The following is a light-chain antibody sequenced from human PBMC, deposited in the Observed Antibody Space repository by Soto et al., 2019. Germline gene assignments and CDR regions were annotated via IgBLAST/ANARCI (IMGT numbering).Light chain of an antibody. Sequence: QSVLTQPASVSGAPGQTGTISCTGSSSNFGAGHDVHWYQQLSGTAPKLLIYSDFNRPSGVPARFAGSRSGTAASLAITGLQAEDEATYYCQAYDNSLRGWLFRGGTKLPVL. CDR2: SDF. CDR1: SSNFGAGHD. J-gene: IGLJ3*02. CDR3: QAYDNSLRGWL. V-gene: IGLV1-40*01.